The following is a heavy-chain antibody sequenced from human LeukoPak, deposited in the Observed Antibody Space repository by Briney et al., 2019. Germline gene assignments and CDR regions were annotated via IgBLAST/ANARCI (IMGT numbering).Heavy chain of an antibody. D-gene: IGHD2-15*01. V-gene: IGHV1-18*01. CDR2: ISAYNGNT. J-gene: IGHJ5*02. CDR1: GYTFTSYG. CDR3: ARGAVVVVVAATHNWFDP. Sequence: GASVKVSCKASGYTFTSYGISWVRQAPGQGLEWMGWISAYNGNTNYAQKLQGRVTMTRNTSISTAYMELSSLRSEDTAVYYCARGAVVVVVAATHNWFDPWGQGTLVTVSS.